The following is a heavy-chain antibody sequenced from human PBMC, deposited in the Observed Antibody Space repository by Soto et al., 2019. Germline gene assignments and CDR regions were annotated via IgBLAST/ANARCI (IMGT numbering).Heavy chain of an antibody. V-gene: IGHV4-39*07. Sequence: SETLSLTCSVSGGSISSGDYYWNWNRQPPGKGLEWIGDINHSGSTIYNPSLGTGVTISLDTSKNQFSLKVSSVTAADTAVYYCARGLTTVLTQRYFDYWGQGTPVTVSS. CDR3: ARGLTTVLTQRYFDY. J-gene: IGHJ4*02. D-gene: IGHD4-17*01. CDR2: INHSGST. CDR1: GGSISSGDYY.